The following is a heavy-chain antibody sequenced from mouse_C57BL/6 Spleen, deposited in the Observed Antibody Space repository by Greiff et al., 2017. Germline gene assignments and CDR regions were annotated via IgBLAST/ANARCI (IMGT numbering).Heavy chain of an antibody. CDR1: GYTFTDYY. CDR2: INPNNGGT. CDR3: ARSTTRYFDV. J-gene: IGHJ1*03. D-gene: IGHD1-1*01. Sequence: EVQLQQSGPELVKPGASVKISCKASGYTFTDYYMNWVKQSHGKSLEWIGDINPNNGGTSYNQKFKGKATLTVDKSSSTAYMELRSLTSEDSAVYYCARSTTRYFDVWGTGTTVTVSS. V-gene: IGHV1-26*01.